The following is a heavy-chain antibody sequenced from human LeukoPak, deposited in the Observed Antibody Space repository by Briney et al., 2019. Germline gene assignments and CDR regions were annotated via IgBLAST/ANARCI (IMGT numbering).Heavy chain of an antibody. CDR1: GFTFTNYG. J-gene: IGHJ4*02. V-gene: IGHV3-30*02. D-gene: IGHD3-10*01. Sequence: GGSLRLSCAASGFTFTNYGMHWVRQAPGKGLEWVAFIRYDGSNKYYADSVKDRFTISIDNAKNSLFLQMYSLRVEDTAVYYCARDFGSRGSGTLFYFDYWGQGTLVTVSS. CDR2: IRYDGSNK. CDR3: ARDFGSRGSGTLFYFDY.